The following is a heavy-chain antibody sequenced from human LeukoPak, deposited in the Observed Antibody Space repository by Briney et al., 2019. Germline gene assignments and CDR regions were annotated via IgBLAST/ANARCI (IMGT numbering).Heavy chain of an antibody. CDR2: ISSSGRTI. CDR1: GFTFSSYE. D-gene: IGHD5-12*01. V-gene: IGHV3-48*03. Sequence: GGSLRLSCAASGFTFSSYEMNWVRQAPGKGLEWVSYISSSGRTIYYADSVKGRFTISRDDAKNSLFLQMNSLRADDTAVYYCAGRLYWGQGTLVTVSS. J-gene: IGHJ4*02. CDR3: AGRLY.